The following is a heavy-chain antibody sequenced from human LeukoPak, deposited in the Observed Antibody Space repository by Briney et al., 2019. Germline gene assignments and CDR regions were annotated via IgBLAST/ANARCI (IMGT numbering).Heavy chain of an antibody. CDR1: GFTFSGCD. D-gene: IGHD3-3*01. J-gene: IGHJ4*02. CDR3: TTYKSGHY. CDR2: ITTKANTYAT. V-gene: IGHV3-73*01. Sequence: GGSLRLSCAASGFTFSGCDMHWVRQASGKGLEWVGRITTKANTYATAYAASLKGRFTISRDDSTNTAYLQMNNLRIEDTAVYYCTTYKSGHYWGQGVLVTVPS.